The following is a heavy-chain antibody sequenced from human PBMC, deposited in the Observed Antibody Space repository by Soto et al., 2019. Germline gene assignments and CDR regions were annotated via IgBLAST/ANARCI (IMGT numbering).Heavy chain of an antibody. J-gene: IGHJ6*02. CDR3: AGVIGGGYSYGYYYYGIDV. D-gene: IGHD5-18*01. V-gene: IGHV4-4*07. CDR1: GGSISSYY. CDR2: IDTSGST. Sequence: QVQLQASGPGLVKPSETLSLTCTVSGGSISSYYWSWIRQPAGKGLEWIGRIDTSGSTNYNPSLKSRVTMSVDTANNQCSLRLSSVTAADTSGYYGAGVIGGGYSYGYYYYGIDVWGQGTTVTVSS.